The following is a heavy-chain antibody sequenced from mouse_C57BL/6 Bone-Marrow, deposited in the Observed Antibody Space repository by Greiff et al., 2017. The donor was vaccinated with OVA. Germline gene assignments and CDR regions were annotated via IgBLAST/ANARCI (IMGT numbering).Heavy chain of an antibody. Sequence: EVKLVESGPGLVKPSQSLSLTCSVTGYSITSGYYWNWIRQFPGNKLEWMGYISYDGSNNYNPSLKNRITITRDTSKNQFFLKLNSVTTEDTATYDCASSKGAYWGQGTLVTVSA. CDR2: ISYDGSN. CDR3: ASSKGAY. CDR1: GYSITSGYY. D-gene: IGHD2-5*01. V-gene: IGHV3-6*01. J-gene: IGHJ3*01.